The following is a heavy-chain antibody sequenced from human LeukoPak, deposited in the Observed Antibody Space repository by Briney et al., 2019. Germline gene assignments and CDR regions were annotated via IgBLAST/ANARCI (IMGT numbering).Heavy chain of an antibody. CDR2: INHSGST. CDR1: GGSISSSSYY. Sequence: KPSETLSLTCTVSGGSISSSSYYWSWIRQPPGKGLEWIGEINHSGSTNYNPSLKSRVTISVDTSKNQFSLKLSSVTAADTAVYYCARGFDSSGYYRKYNWFDPWGQGTLVTVSS. D-gene: IGHD3-22*01. CDR3: ARGFDSSGYYRKYNWFDP. V-gene: IGHV4-39*07. J-gene: IGHJ5*02.